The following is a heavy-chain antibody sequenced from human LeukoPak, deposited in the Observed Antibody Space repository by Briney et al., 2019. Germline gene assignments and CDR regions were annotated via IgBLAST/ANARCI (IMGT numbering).Heavy chain of an antibody. D-gene: IGHD6-6*01. V-gene: IGHV4-31*03. J-gene: IGHJ6*03. CDR3: ARAYSSSSRRYYYYYYMDV. CDR2: IYHSGNT. CDR1: GDSISSGGNY. Sequence: SETLSLTCTVSGDSISSGGNYWSWIRQRPGQGLEWIGCIYHSGNTHYNPSLKSRLTMSVDTSKNQFSLKLSSVTAADTAVYYCARAYSSSSRRYYYYYYMDVWGKGTTVTVSS.